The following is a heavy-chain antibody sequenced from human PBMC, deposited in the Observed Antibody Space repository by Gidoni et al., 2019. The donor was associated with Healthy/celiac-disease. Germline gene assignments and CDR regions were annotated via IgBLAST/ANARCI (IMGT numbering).Heavy chain of an antibody. J-gene: IGHJ4*02. V-gene: IGHV3-23*01. Sequence: EVQLLESGGGLVQPGGSLRLSCAASGFTFSSYAMSWVRQAPGQGLEWVSAISGSGGSTYYADSVKGRFTISRDNSKNTLYLQMNSLRAEDTAVYYCAKDVGFGMTGDGNGDWGQGTLVTVSS. D-gene: IGHD7-27*01. CDR3: AKDVGFGMTGDGNGD. CDR1: GFTFSSYA. CDR2: ISGSGGST.